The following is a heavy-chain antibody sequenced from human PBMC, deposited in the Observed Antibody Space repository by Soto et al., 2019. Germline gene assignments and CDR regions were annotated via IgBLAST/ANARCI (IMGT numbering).Heavy chain of an antibody. J-gene: IGHJ6*02. CDR2: IYYSGST. CDR1: GGSISSYY. Sequence: QVQLQESGPGLVKPSETLSLTCTVSGGSISSYYWSWIRQPPGKGLEWIGYIYYSGSTNYNASLKSRVTISVDTSKNQFSLKLSSVTAADTAVYYCAREGVSSSLYNYYGMDVWGQGTTVTVSS. D-gene: IGHD6-13*01. V-gene: IGHV4-59*01. CDR3: AREGVSSSLYNYYGMDV.